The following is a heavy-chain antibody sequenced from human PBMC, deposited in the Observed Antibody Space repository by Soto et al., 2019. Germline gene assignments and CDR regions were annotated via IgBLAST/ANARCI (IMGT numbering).Heavy chain of an antibody. D-gene: IGHD2-2*01. V-gene: IGHV1-2*02. J-gene: IGHJ5*02. CDR3: ARRSSTYLNEIIYDP. CDR1: RYTFTSYD. CDR2: IKPHSGDT. Sequence: AASVKVSCKASRYTFTSYDIFWVRQSPGQGLEWMGWIKPHSGDTHYAQNFQGRVTMIRDTSISTAYMELNNLISDDTAVYYCARRSSTYLNEIIYDPWGQGTLVTVSS.